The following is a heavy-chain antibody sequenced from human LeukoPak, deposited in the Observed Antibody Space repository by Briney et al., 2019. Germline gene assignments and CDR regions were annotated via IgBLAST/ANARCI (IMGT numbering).Heavy chain of an antibody. Sequence: GSVKVSCKASGYTFTSYDINWVRQANGKGLEWMGWMNNNSGKKGYEKKFKGRVTMTRNNSISKDYMELSSLRSEETAVYYCARCIFRLAACPVPSYYWGQGTLVTVSS. CDR3: ARCIFRLAACPVPSYY. CDR2: MNNNSGKK. D-gene: IGHD6-6*01. J-gene: IGHJ4*02. V-gene: IGHV1-8*01. CDR1: GYTFTSYD.